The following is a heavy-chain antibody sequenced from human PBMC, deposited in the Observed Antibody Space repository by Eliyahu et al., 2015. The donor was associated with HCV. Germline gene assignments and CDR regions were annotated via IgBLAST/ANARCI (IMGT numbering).Heavy chain of an antibody. V-gene: IGHV4-59*01. J-gene: IGHJ6*02. CDR2: IYYSGST. Sequence: QVQLQESGPGLVXPSETLSLTCXVSGGSISSYYWXWXRQPPGXGLEWIGYIYYSGSTNXNPSLKSRVTISVDTSKNQFSLKLSSVTAADTAVYYCARDPKYYGMDVWGQGTTVTVSS. CDR3: ARDPKYYGMDV. CDR1: GGSISSYY.